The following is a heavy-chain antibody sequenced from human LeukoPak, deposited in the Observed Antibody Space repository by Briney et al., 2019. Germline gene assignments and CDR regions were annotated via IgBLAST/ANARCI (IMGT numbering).Heavy chain of an antibody. CDR3: AGQYCSSTSCQSLLDY. CDR2: INPNSGGT. J-gene: IGHJ4*02. CDR1: GYTFTGYY. D-gene: IGHD2-2*01. V-gene: IGHV1-2*02. Sequence: ASVKVSCKASGYTFTGYYMHWVRQAPGQGLEWMGWINPNSGGTNYAQKFQGRVTMTRDTSISTAYMELSRLRSDDTAVYYCAGQYCSSTSCQSLLDYWGQGTLVTVSS.